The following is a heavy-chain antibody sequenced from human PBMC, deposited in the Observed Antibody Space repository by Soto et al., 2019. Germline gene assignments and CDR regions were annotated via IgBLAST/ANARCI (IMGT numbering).Heavy chain of an antibody. Sequence: QVQLVQSGAEVKKPGASVKVSCKASGYTFTSYGISWVRQAPGQGLEWMGWISAYNGNTNYAQKRQGRVTMTTDTSTSTAYMELRSLRSDDTAVYYCATYYYGSGSQDYYGMDVWGQGTTVTVSS. CDR3: ATYYYGSGSQDYYGMDV. V-gene: IGHV1-18*01. D-gene: IGHD3-10*01. CDR2: ISAYNGNT. CDR1: GYTFTSYG. J-gene: IGHJ6*02.